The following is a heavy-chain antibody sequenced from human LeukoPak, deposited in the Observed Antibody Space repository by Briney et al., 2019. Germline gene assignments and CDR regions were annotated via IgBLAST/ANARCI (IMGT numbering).Heavy chain of an antibody. CDR2: INHSGST. Sequence: SETLSLSCAVYGGSFSGYYWSWIRQPPGKGREWIGEINHSGSTNYNPSLKSRVPISVHTSKNQFYLELSSVTAADTGVYYCARVPRPQGYYYMDVWGKATTVTVSS. D-gene: IGHD1-1*01. J-gene: IGHJ6*03. CDR3: ARVPRPQGYYYMDV. CDR1: GGSFSGYY. V-gene: IGHV4-34*01.